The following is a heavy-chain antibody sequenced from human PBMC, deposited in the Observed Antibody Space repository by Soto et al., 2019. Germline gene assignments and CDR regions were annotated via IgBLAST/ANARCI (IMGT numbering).Heavy chain of an antibody. Sequence: SETLSLTCTVSGGSISNGYWSWIRQPPGKGLEWIGYIYYTGSTTYNPSLQSRVTMSVGASKAQFSLTLSSVTAADTAVYYCARSKFLSLLVWFDPWGQGILVTVS. CDR3: ARSKFLSLLVWFDP. CDR1: GGSISNGY. V-gene: IGHV4-59*08. J-gene: IGHJ5*02. CDR2: IYYTGST. D-gene: IGHD3-3*01.